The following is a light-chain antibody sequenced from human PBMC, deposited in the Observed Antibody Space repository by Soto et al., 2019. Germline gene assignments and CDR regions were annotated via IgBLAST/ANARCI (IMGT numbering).Light chain of an antibody. CDR1: SSDIGGYNY. Sequence: QSALTQPASVSGSPGQSITISCTGTSSDIGGYNYVSWYQHHPGKAPKLMIYGVTNRPSGVSNRFSGSKSGNTASLTISGLQPDDEADYYCISYTSSAAYVFGTGTKLTVL. J-gene: IGLJ1*01. CDR3: ISYTSSAAYV. V-gene: IGLV2-14*01. CDR2: GVT.